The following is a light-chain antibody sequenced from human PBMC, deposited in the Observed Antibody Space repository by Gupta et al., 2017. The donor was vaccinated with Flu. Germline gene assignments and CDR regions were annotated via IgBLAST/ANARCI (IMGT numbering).Light chain of an antibody. CDR3: SSYTSTSSLV. CDR2: DVS. J-gene: IGLJ3*02. CDR1: NNDIGGYDF. Sequence: QSALTQPASVSGSPGQSLTIPCTGTNNDIGGYDFVSWYRHHPGKAPKLIIYDVSSRPSDVSDRFSGSKSGDAAYLTISVLQTEDEGVYYCSSYTSTSSLVFGGGTKVTVL. V-gene: IGLV2-14*01.